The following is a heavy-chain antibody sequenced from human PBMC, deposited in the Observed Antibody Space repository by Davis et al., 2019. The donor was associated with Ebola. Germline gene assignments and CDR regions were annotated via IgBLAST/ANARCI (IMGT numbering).Heavy chain of an antibody. V-gene: IGHV6-1*01. CDR3: ARYTWNNRVFDP. CDR1: GDSVSLNSAG. D-gene: IGHD1/OR15-1a*01. J-gene: IGHJ5*02. Sequence: HSQTLSLTCAISGDSVSLNSAGWNRISQSPSRGLEWLGRTYYSSKWYHDYATSVKSRITINLDTSKNQFSLQLNSVTPEDTAVYYCARYTWNNRVFDPWGQGTLVTVSS. CDR2: TYYSSKWYH.